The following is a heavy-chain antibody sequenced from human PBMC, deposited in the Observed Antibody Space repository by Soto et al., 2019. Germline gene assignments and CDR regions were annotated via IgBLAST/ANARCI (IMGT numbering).Heavy chain of an antibody. Sequence: QVQLEESGGGLVQPGGSLRLSCAASGFTFSAVYMRWIRQAPDKGLEYISYISSSGTSANYADSVKGRFTISRDNPTNSLYLQIQSLRAEDAAVYYCARDRGAVAGQDFDYWGQGAVVTVSS. CDR2: ISSSGTSA. J-gene: IGHJ4*01. D-gene: IGHD6-19*01. CDR3: ARDRGAVAGQDFDY. CDR1: GFTFSAVY. V-gene: IGHV3-11*05.